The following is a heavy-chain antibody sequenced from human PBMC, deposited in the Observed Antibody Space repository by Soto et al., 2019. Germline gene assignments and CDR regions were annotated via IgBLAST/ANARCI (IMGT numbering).Heavy chain of an antibody. Sequence: PGGSLRLSCAASGFTFSSYSMNWVRQAPGKGLEWVSSISSSSSYIYYADSVKGRFTISRDNAKNSLYLQMNSLRAEDTAVYYCAVVAAAGRMHYYGMDVWGQGTTVTVSS. D-gene: IGHD6-13*01. J-gene: IGHJ6*02. CDR1: GFTFSSYS. CDR3: AVVAAAGRMHYYGMDV. V-gene: IGHV3-21*01. CDR2: ISSSSSYI.